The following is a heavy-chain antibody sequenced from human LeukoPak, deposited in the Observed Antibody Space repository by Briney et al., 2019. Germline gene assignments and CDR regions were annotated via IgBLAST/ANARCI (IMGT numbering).Heavy chain of an antibody. D-gene: IGHD2-15*01. CDR3: ASWLCSGGSCPRVGDV. J-gene: IGHJ6*04. CDR1: GFTFSSYW. Sequence: GGSLRLSCAASGFTFSSYWMSWVRQAPGKGLEWVANIKQDGNEKYYVDSVKGRFTIPRDNAKNSLYLQMNSLRAEDTVVYYCASWLCSGGSCPRVGDVWGKGTTVTVSS. CDR2: IKQDGNEK. V-gene: IGHV3-7*01.